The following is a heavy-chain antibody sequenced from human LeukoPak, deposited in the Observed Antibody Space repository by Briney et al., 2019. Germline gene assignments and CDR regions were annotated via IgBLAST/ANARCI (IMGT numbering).Heavy chain of an antibody. D-gene: IGHD4-11*01. CDR1: GFTFSSHA. CDR3: AKGQGYSDYVVYY. V-gene: IGHV3-30*18. Sequence: GGSLRLSCAASGFTFSSHAMHWVRQAPGKGLEWVALISYDGSNKYYADSVKGRFTISRDNSKNTLYLQVNSLRAEDTAVYYCAKGQGYSDYVVYYWGQGTLVTVSS. J-gene: IGHJ4*02. CDR2: ISYDGSNK.